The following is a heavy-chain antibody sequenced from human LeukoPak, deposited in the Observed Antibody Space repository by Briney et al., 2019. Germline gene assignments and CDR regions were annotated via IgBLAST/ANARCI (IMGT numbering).Heavy chain of an antibody. D-gene: IGHD6-19*01. CDR1: GYTFTGYY. CDR3: AREGVLVGSGWTQGFDY. CDR2: INPNSGGT. V-gene: IGHV1-2*06. Sequence: ASVKVSCKASGYTFTGYYMHWVRQAPGQGLEWMGRINPNSGGTNYAQKFQGRVTMTRDTSISTAYMELSRLRSDDTAVYYCAREGVLVGSGWTQGFDYWGQGTLVTVCS. J-gene: IGHJ4*02.